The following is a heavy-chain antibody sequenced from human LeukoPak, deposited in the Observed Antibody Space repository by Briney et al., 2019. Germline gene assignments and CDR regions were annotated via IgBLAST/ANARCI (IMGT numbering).Heavy chain of an antibody. V-gene: IGHV4-39*01. Sequence: SETLSLTCTVSGGSVSRSSYYWGWIRQSPGKGLEWIGSISYSGTNYNNPSLKSRVSISIDTSKNQFSVKLASVTAADTAMYYCASLGTLRSWGQGTLVTVSS. D-gene: IGHD7-27*01. J-gene: IGHJ5*02. CDR2: ISYSGTN. CDR3: ASLGTLRS. CDR1: GGSVSRSSYY.